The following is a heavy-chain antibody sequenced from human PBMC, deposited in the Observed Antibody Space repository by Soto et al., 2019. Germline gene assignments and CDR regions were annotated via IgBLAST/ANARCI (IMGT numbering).Heavy chain of an antibody. CDR1: GYSISTGFN. Sequence: SETLSLTCAVSGYSISTGFNWAWIRQPPGKGLEWIGSIYHGGTTYYNLSLKSRVTIASDASKNQIYLRLSSVTAADTARYYSARDCGTGFYQLDPWGQGTLVTVP. CDR2: IYHGGTT. J-gene: IGHJ5*02. V-gene: IGHV4-38-2*02. D-gene: IGHD2-2*01. CDR3: ARDCGTGFYQLDP.